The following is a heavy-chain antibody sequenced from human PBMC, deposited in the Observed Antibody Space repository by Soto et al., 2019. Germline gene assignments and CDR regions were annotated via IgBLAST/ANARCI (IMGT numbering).Heavy chain of an antibody. V-gene: IGHV3-11*01. CDR2: ISSSGSTI. Sequence: AGGSLRLSCAASGFTFSDYYMSWIRQAPGKGLEWVSYISSSGSTIYYADSVKGRFTISRDNAKNSLYLQMNGLRAEDTAVYYCARGAKGFLEWSTPYYYYYGMDVWGQGTTVTVSS. J-gene: IGHJ6*02. D-gene: IGHD3-3*01. CDR3: ARGAKGFLEWSTPYYYYYGMDV. CDR1: GFTFSDYY.